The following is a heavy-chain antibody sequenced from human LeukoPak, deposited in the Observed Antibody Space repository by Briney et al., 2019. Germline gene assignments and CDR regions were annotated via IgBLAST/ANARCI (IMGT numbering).Heavy chain of an antibody. D-gene: IGHD3-3*01. Sequence: SSETLSLTCAVHGGSFSGYYWSWIRQPPGKGLEWIGEINHSGSTNYNPSLKSRVTISVDTSKKQFSLKLSSVTAADTAVYYCGGPQSRTNYDFWSGYYHRGMDVWGQGTTVTVS. V-gene: IGHV4-34*01. CDR2: INHSGST. CDR3: GGPQSRTNYDFWSGYYHRGMDV. CDR1: GGSFSGYY. J-gene: IGHJ6*02.